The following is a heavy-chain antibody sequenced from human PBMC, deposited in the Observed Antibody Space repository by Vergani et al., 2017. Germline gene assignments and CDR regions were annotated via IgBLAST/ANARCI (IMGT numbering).Heavy chain of an antibody. CDR1: GGTFSSYT. J-gene: IGHJ6*02. CDR3: ARDYGRIAAAGTLVNGMDV. D-gene: IGHD6-13*01. Sequence: QVQLVQSGAEVKKPGSSVKVSCKASGGTFSSYTISWVRQAPGQGLEWMGRIIPILGIANYAQKFQGRVTITADKSTSTAYMGLSSLRSEETAVYYCARDYGRIAAAGTLVNGMDVWGQGP. CDR2: IIPILGIA. V-gene: IGHV1-69*08.